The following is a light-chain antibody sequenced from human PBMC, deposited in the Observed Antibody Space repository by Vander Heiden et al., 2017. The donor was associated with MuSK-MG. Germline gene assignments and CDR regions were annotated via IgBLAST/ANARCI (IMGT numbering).Light chain of an antibody. J-gene: IGKJ5*01. CDR2: DTS. V-gene: IGKV3-11*01. CDR1: QSITTY. CDR3: QQRSNWPPGIT. Sequence: EIVLTPSLATLSLSPGERPTLSCRASQSITTYLAWYQQKPGQAPRPLINDTSTRATGIPARFSGGRSGTGFTLTISSLEPEDFAVYYCQQRSNWPPGITFGQGTRLEIK.